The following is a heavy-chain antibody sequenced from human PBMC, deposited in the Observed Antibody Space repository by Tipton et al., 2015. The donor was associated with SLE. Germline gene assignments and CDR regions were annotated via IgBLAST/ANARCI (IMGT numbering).Heavy chain of an antibody. V-gene: IGHV4-31*03. CDR2: TYYSGSP. Sequence: TLSLTCNVSGGSISSGGYYWSWIRQHPGKGLEWIGYTYYSGSPYYNPSLKSRVTISLDMSMNQFSLRLSSVTAADTAVYYCPVYYHDSTGLHWFDPWGQGTLVTVSS. J-gene: IGHJ5*02. CDR1: GGSISSGGYY. CDR3: PVYYHDSTGLHWFDP. D-gene: IGHD3-22*01.